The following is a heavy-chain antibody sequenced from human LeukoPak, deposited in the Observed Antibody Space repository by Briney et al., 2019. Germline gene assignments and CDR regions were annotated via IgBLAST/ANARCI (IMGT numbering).Heavy chain of an antibody. J-gene: IGHJ6*04. CDR2: IYYSGST. Sequence: SETLSLTCTVSGGSVSSGSYYWSWIRQPPGKGLEWIGYIYYSGSTNYNPSLKSRVTISVDTSKHQFSLKLSPVTAADTAVYYSAIQAVAGINPPYYYGMDVWGKGTTVTVSS. CDR1: GGSVSSGSYY. V-gene: IGHV4-61*01. CDR3: AIQAVAGINPPYYYGMDV. D-gene: IGHD6-19*01.